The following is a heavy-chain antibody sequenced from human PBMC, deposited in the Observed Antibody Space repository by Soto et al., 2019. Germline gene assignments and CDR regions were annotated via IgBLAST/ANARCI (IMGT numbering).Heavy chain of an antibody. V-gene: IGHV3-48*01. CDR2: ISSSGGTI. J-gene: IGHJ5*02. CDR1: VFTFSSYS. D-gene: IGHD6-13*01. Sequence: PGGSLRLSCAASVFTFSSYSMNWARPATGKGLEWVSYISSSGGTIYYAESVKGRFTISRDNAKNSLYLQMNRLRAEDTAVYYCARDPSNWSYLFDPWGQGTLVTVSS. CDR3: ARDPSNWSYLFDP.